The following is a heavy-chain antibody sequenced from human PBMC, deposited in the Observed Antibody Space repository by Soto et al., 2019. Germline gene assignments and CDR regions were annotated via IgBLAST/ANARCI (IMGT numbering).Heavy chain of an antibody. D-gene: IGHD3-10*01. CDR1: GFTFSSYA. Sequence: GGSLRLSCAASGFTFSSYAMSWVRQAPGKGLEWVSAISGSGGSTYYADSVKGRFTISRDNSKNTLYLQMNSLRAEDTAVYYCAKDAPLWFGELSEIDYWGQGTLVTVSS. V-gene: IGHV3-23*01. CDR3: AKDAPLWFGELSEIDY. J-gene: IGHJ4*02. CDR2: ISGSGGST.